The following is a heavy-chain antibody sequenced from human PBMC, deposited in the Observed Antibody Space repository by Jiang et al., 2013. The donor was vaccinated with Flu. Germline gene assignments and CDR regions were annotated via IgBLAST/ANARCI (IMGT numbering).Heavy chain of an antibody. CDR2: ISYDGSNK. CDR3: ARETYYYGPGELGD. J-gene: IGHJ1*01. CDR1: GFTFSSYA. D-gene: IGHD3-10*01. V-gene: IGHV3-30*01. Sequence: VQLVESGGGLVQPGRSLRLSCAASGFTFSSYAMHWVRQAPGKGLEWVAVISYDGSNKYYADSVKGRFTISRDNSKNTLYLQMNSLRAEDTAVYYCARETYYYGPGELGDWGQGNPWSPSPQ.